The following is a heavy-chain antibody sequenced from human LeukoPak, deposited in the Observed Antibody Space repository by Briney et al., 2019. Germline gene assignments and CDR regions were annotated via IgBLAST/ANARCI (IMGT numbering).Heavy chain of an antibody. J-gene: IGHJ4*02. D-gene: IGHD6-19*01. Sequence: PGGSLRLSCVASGFTFSTYWMHWVRQAPGKGLVWVSRISYDGSSTNYADSVKGRFSISRDNAKNTVYLQMNSLRAEDTAVYYCAKSTGYAVAGQGYWGQGTLVTVSS. CDR2: ISYDGSST. V-gene: IGHV3-74*01. CDR1: GFTFSTYW. CDR3: AKSTGYAVAGQGY.